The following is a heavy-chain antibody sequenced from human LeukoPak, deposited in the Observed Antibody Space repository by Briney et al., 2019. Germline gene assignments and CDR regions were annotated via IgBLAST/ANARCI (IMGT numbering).Heavy chain of an antibody. CDR3: AKGLWFGECPDY. CDR1: GFTFSSYA. CDR2: ISGSGGSA. J-gene: IGHJ4*02. V-gene: IGHV3-23*01. D-gene: IGHD3-10*01. Sequence: GGSLRLSCAASGFTFSSYAMSWVRQAPGKGLEWVSAISGSGGSAYYADSVKGRFTISRDNSKNTLYLQMNSLRAEDTAVYYCAKGLWFGECPDYWGQGTLVTVSS.